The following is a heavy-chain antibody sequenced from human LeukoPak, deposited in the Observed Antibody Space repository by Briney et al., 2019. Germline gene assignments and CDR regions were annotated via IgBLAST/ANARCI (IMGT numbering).Heavy chain of an antibody. CDR2: IYYSGST. D-gene: IGHD2-2*01. CDR3: ARAGGVVVPAHFDP. V-gene: IGHV4-31*03. J-gene: IGHJ5*02. Sequence: SETLSLTCTVSGGSISSGGYYWSWIRQHPGKGLEWIGHIYYSGSTYYNPSLKSRVTISVDTSKNQFSLKLSSVTAADTAVYYCARAGGVVVPAHFDPWGQGTLVTVSS. CDR1: GGSISSGGYY.